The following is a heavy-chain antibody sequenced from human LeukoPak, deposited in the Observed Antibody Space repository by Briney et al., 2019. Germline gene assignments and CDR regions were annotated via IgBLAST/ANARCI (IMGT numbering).Heavy chain of an antibody. D-gene: IGHD6-13*01. J-gene: IGHJ4*02. V-gene: IGHV3-30*18. CDR1: GFTFSSYG. CDR2: ISYDGSNK. CDR3: AKDKPQQLPDY. Sequence: GGSLRLSCAASGFTFSSYGMHWVRQAPGKGLEWVAVISYDGSNKYYADSVKGRFTISRDNSKNTLYLQMNSLRAEDTAVYYCAKDKPQQLPDYWGQGTLVTVSS.